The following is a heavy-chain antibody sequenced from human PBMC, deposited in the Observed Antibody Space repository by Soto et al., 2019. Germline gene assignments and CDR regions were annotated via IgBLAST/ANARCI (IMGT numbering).Heavy chain of an antibody. CDR3: ARGLAMVRGVQDY. CDR1: GYTFTSYD. Sequence: ASVKVSCKASGYTFTSYDINWVRQATGQGLERMGWMNPNSGNTGYAQKFQGRVTMTRNTSISTAYMELSSLRSEDTAVYYCARGLAMVRGVQDYWGQGTLVTVSS. CDR2: MNPNSGNT. V-gene: IGHV1-8*01. D-gene: IGHD3-10*01. J-gene: IGHJ4*02.